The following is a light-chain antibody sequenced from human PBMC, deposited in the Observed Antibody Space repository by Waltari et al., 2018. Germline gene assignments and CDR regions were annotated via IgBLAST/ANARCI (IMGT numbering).Light chain of an antibody. CDR3: QQRNTWWT. Sequence: TQSPYTLSASVGDRVTITCRASQSVASYLAWYQQRPGQAPRLLISDASNRATGIPARFSGSGSETDFTLTISSLEPEDFAVYYCQQRNTWWTFGQGTKVEIK. J-gene: IGKJ1*01. V-gene: IGKV3-11*01. CDR1: QSVASY. CDR2: DAS.